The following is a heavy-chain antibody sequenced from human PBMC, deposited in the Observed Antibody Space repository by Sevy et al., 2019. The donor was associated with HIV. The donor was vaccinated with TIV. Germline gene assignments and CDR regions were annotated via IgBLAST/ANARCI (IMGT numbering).Heavy chain of an antibody. V-gene: IGHV3-11*01. CDR1: GFTFSDYY. CDR3: ARDRGGDGGNYWDFDY. Sequence: EGSLRLSCAASGFTFSDYYMSWIRQAPGKELEWVSYISNTGSTTYYADSVKGRFTISRDNAKNSLYLQMNSLRSEDTAVYYCARDRGGDGGNYWDFDYWGQGTLVTVSS. D-gene: IGHD4-4*01. CDR2: ISNTGSTT. J-gene: IGHJ4*02.